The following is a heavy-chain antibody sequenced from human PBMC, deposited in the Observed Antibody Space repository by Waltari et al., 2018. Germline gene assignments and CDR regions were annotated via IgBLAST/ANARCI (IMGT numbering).Heavy chain of an antibody. J-gene: IGHJ3*02. CDR2: IKQDGSEK. V-gene: IGHV3-7*01. D-gene: IGHD3-3*01. Sequence: EVQLVESGGGLVQPGGSLRLSCAASGFTFSSYWMSWVRQAPGKGLEWVANIKQDGSEKYYVDSVKGRFTISRDNAKNSLYLQMNSLRAEDTAVYYCARGPTYYDFWSGTKGAFDIWGQGTMVTVSS. CDR3: ARGPTYYDFWSGTKGAFDI. CDR1: GFTFSSYW.